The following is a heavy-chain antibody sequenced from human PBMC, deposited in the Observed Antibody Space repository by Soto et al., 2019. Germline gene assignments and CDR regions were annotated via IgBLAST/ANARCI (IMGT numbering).Heavy chain of an antibody. CDR1: GYTFTSYG. Sequence: QVQLVQSGAEVKKPGASVKVSCKASGYTFTSYGISWVRQAPGQELEWMGWISAYNGNTNYAQKLQGRVTMTTDTSTGTAYMELRSMRSDDTAVYYCARDRTGRDPKRNDYCGQGTLVTVSS. CDR2: ISAYNGNT. J-gene: IGHJ4*02. V-gene: IGHV1-18*04. D-gene: IGHD1-1*01. CDR3: ARDRTGRDPKRNDY.